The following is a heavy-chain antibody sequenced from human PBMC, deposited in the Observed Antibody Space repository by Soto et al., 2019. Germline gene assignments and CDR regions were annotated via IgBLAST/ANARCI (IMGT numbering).Heavy chain of an antibody. J-gene: IGHJ4*02. CDR1: GFTFDDHG. V-gene: IGHV3-20*04. CDR3: ARDRDSGGFYSAIDY. Sequence: EVPLAESGGGVVRPGGSLRLSCAASGFTFDDHGMSWVRQVPGKGLEWVSSINWNGGRIGYADSVEGRFSISRDNAKNSLHLQMNSLRAEDTAFYYCARDRDSGGFYSAIDYWGQGTLVTVSS. CDR2: INWNGGRI. D-gene: IGHD3-22*01.